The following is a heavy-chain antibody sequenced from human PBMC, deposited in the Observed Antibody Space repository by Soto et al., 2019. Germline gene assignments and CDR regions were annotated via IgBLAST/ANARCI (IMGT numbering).Heavy chain of an antibody. J-gene: IGHJ4*02. V-gene: IGHV4-59*08. D-gene: IGHD2-2*01. Sequence: SETLSLTCTGSGGFISSYYWSWIRHPPGKGLEWIGYIYYSGSTNYNPTPKSRVTISVDTSKNQFSLKLSSATAADTAVYYCASYCSSTTCSFDYWGKGTLGTVSS. CDR3: ASYCSSTTCSFDY. CDR1: GGFISSYY. CDR2: IYYSGST.